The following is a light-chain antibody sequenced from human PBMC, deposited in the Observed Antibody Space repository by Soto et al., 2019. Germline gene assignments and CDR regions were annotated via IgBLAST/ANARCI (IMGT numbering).Light chain of an antibody. Sequence: DVQMTQSPSSLSASVGDRVTITCRASQGISSFLAWYQQKPGKAPKLLIYAASTLQIGVPSRFSGSGSGTDFTLTISSLQPEDFATYYCQQSYSTPRTFGQGTKVDIK. CDR1: QGISSF. CDR3: QQSYSTPRT. CDR2: AAS. V-gene: IGKV1-9*01. J-gene: IGKJ1*01.